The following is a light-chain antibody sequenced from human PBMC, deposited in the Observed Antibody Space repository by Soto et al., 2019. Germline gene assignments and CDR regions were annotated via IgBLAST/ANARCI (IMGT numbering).Light chain of an antibody. CDR3: QQTYSSIT. CDR2: AAS. J-gene: IGKJ5*01. V-gene: IGKV1-39*01. Sequence: DIQMTQSPSSLSASVGDRVTITCRASQSISNYLSWYQQKIGTAPKVLIYAASTLQSGVPSRFSGSGSGTDFTLTISSLQPEDFGTYYCQQTYSSITFGQGTRLEIK. CDR1: QSISNY.